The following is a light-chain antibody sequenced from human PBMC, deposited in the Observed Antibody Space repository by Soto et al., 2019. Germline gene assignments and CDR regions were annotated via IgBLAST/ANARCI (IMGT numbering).Light chain of an antibody. J-gene: IGKJ1*01. CDR1: QTVSRN. V-gene: IGKV3-15*01. CDR3: QQYNNWPWT. Sequence: EVVMTQSPATLSVSPGERATLSCRASQTVSRNLAWYQQKPGQAPRLLIYSASRRATGFPARFSGSGSGTDFTLTISSLQSEDFAVYYCQQYNNWPWTFGQGTKVDIK. CDR2: SAS.